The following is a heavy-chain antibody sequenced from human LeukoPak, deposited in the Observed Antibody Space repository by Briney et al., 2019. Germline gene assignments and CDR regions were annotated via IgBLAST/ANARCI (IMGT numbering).Heavy chain of an antibody. CDR3: ARAAVSYAFDI. CDR1: GFTFSSYS. V-gene: IGHV3-21*01. D-gene: IGHD5/OR15-5a*01. CDR2: ISSSSSYI. J-gene: IGHJ3*02. Sequence: KSGVSLRLSCAASGFTFSSYSMNWVRQAPGKGLEWVSSISSSSSYIYYADSVKGQFTISRDNAKNSLYLQMNSLRAEDTAVYYCARAAVSYAFDIWGQGTMVTVSS.